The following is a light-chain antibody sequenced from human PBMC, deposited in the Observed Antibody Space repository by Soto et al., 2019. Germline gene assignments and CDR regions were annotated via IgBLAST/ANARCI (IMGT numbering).Light chain of an antibody. CDR3: SSYTSSSPHVL. CDR2: EVS. Sequence: QSVLTQPASVSGSPGQSITISCTGTSSDVGHYNYVSWYLQHPGKAPKLMIYEVSNRPSGVSNRFSGSKSGNTASLTISGLQAEDEADYYCSSYTSSSPHVLFGGGTKLTVL. CDR1: SSDVGHYNY. J-gene: IGLJ2*01. V-gene: IGLV2-14*01.